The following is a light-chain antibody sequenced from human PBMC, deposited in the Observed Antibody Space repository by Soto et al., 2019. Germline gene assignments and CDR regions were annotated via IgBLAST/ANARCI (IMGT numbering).Light chain of an antibody. CDR1: QSIINW. J-gene: IGKJ1*01. CDR3: QQYMSYSWT. V-gene: IGKV1-5*03. Sequence: DIQMTQSPSTLSASVGDRVTITCRASQSIINWLAWYQQKPGKAPKLLIYKASSLESGVPSRFSGSGSETEFTLTISSLQPDDFATYYCQQYMSYSWTFGQGTKVEIK. CDR2: KAS.